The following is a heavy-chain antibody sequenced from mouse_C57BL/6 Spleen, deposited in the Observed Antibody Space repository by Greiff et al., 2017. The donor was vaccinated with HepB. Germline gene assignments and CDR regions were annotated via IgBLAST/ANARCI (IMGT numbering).Heavy chain of an antibody. Sequence: EVQGVESGGGLVQPKGSLKLSCAASGFTFNTYAMHWVRQAPGKGLEWVARIRSKSSNYATYYADSVKDRFTISRDDSQSMLYLQMNNLKTEDTAMYYCVREGVYDYYGSSDAYWGQGTLVTVSA. D-gene: IGHD1-1*01. CDR3: VREGVYDYYGSSDAY. CDR1: GFTFNTYA. J-gene: IGHJ3*01. V-gene: IGHV10-3*01. CDR2: IRSKSSNYAT.